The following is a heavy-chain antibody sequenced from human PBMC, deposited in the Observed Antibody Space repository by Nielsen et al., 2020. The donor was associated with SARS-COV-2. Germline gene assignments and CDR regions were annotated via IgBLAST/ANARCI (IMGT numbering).Heavy chain of an antibody. V-gene: IGHV4-59*01. J-gene: IGHJ4*02. CDR3: ARDLGAAGLREL. CDR1: GGSISSYY. CDR2: IYYSGST. D-gene: IGHD6-25*01. Sequence: SETLSLTCTVSGGSISSYYWSWIRQPPGKGLEWIGYIYYSGSTNYNPSLKSRVTISVDTSKNQFSLKLSSVTAADTAVYYCARDLGAAGLRELWGQGTLVTVSS.